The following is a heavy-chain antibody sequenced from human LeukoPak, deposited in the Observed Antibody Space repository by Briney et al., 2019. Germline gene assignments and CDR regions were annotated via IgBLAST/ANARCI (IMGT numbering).Heavy chain of an antibody. CDR3: ARASGWYPYFDY. Sequence: PSETLSLTCTVSGGSISSSSYYWGWIRQPPGKGLEWIGSIYYSGSTYYNPSLKSRVTISVDRSKNQFSLKLSSVTAADTAVYYCARASGWYPYFDYWGQGTLVTVSS. V-gene: IGHV4-39*07. D-gene: IGHD6-19*01. J-gene: IGHJ4*02. CDR1: GGSISSSSYY. CDR2: IYYSGST.